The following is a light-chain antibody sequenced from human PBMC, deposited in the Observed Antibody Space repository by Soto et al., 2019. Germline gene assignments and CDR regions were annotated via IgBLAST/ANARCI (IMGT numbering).Light chain of an antibody. Sequence: QLVLTQSPSASASLGASVKLTCTLSSGPSSYAIAWHQQQPEKGPRYLMKLNSDGSHSKGDGIPDRFSGSSSGAERYLTISSLPSEDEAEYYCQTWGTGIRVFGGGTKLTVL. CDR3: QTWGTGIRV. J-gene: IGLJ2*01. CDR2: LNSDGSH. V-gene: IGLV4-69*01. CDR1: SGPSSYA.